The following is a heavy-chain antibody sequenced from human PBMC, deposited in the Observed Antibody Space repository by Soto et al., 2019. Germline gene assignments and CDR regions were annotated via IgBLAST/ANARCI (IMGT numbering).Heavy chain of an antibody. J-gene: IGHJ4*02. CDR2: VYYDEST. Sequence: QVQLQESGPGLLEPLETLSLTCSVSGVSLNSGHYYWVWVRQSPGKGLAWIASVYYDESTYYNPSLTSRVTISIDKPRTQFSLTLKSVTAADTAVYYCGKVLIGATRHADVDSWGQGARVTVSS. CDR3: GKVLIGATRHADVDS. D-gene: IGHD2-15*01. CDR1: GVSLNSGHYY. V-gene: IGHV4-39*01.